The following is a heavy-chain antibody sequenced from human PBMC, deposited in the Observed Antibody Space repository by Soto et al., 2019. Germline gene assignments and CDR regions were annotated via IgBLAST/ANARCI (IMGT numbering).Heavy chain of an antibody. V-gene: IGHV3-33*01. CDR2: LGFDGGGR. D-gene: IGHD1-26*01. J-gene: IGHJ6*02. CDR1: GFTFSSYG. CDR3: AREPVGPDYAMDV. Sequence: GRSLRLPCAAPGFTFSSYGMHWVRQTPGKGLEWVAVLGFDGGGRYYADSVKGRFTISRDNSKNTLDLQMDSLRVEDTAIYYCAREPVGPDYAMDVWGQGTTVTVSS.